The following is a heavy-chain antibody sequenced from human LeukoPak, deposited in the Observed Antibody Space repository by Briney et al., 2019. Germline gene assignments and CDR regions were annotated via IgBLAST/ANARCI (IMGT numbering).Heavy chain of an antibody. CDR3: ARLTTVTTFFDY. V-gene: IGHV4-61*05. J-gene: IGHJ4*02. Sequence: NPSETLSLTCTVSGGSISSSSYYWGWIRQPPGKGLEWIGYIYYSGSTNYNPSLKSRVTISVDTSKNQFSLKLSSVTAADTAVYYCARLTTVTTFFDYWGQGTLVTVSS. CDR1: GGSISSSSYY. CDR2: IYYSGST. D-gene: IGHD4-17*01.